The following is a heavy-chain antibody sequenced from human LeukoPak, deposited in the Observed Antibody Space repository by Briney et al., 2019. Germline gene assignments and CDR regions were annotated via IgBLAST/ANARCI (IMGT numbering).Heavy chain of an antibody. CDR2: INHSGST. D-gene: IGHD3-9*01. CDR1: GGSFSGYS. CDR3: ARVAPSETGYYFGSSIYYYYYMDV. Sequence: SETLSLTCGVYGGSFSGYSWSWIRQPPGKGLDWIGEINHSGSTNYNPSLKSRVTISVDTSKNQFSLKLSSVTAADTAVYYCARVAPSETGYYFGSSIYYYYYMDVWGKGTTVTVSS. V-gene: IGHV4-34*01. J-gene: IGHJ6*03.